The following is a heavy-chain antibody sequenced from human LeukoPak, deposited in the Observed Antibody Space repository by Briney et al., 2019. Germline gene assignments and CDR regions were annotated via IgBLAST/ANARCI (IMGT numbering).Heavy chain of an antibody. V-gene: IGHV1-2*02. D-gene: IGHD3-9*01. Sequence: GASVTVSCKASGYTFADYYIHWVRQAPGQGLEWMGWIYPKSGGTNSAQKFQGRVTMTRGTSISTAYMELSRLKFDDTAVYYCARVSTSGYRDWLDPWGQGTLVTVSS. J-gene: IGHJ5*02. CDR1: GYTFADYY. CDR2: IYPKSGGT. CDR3: ARVSTSGYRDWLDP.